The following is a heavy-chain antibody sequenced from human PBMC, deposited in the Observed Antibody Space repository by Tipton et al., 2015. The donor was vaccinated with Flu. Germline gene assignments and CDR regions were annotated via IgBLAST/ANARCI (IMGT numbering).Heavy chain of an antibody. J-gene: IGHJ6*03. V-gene: IGHV3-64D*06. D-gene: IGHD2-15*01. CDR1: GFIFGDYP. Sequence: SLRLSCSSTGFIFGDYPMQWVRQAPGKGLQYVSAISSNGGSRYYADSLKGRFSISRDNSKNTLYLQMSSLRPEDTAVYYCVRVWGCSGSSCKSHYYHYMDVWGRGTTVTVSS. CDR2: ISSNGGSR. CDR3: VRVWGCSGSSCKSHYYHYMDV.